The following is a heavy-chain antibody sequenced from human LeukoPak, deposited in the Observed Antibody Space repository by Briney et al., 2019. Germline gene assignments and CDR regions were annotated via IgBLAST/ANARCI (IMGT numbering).Heavy chain of an antibody. Sequence: SETLSLTCTVSGGSISSSSYYWGWIRQPPGKGLEWLGSIYYSGSTYYNPSLKSRVTISVDTSKNQFSLKLSSVTAADTAVYYCASTSTWKQLRYPIGWFDPWGQGTLVSVSS. V-gene: IGHV4-39*01. D-gene: IGHD5-18*01. CDR1: GGSISSSSYY. CDR2: IYYSGST. CDR3: ASTSTWKQLRYPIGWFDP. J-gene: IGHJ5*02.